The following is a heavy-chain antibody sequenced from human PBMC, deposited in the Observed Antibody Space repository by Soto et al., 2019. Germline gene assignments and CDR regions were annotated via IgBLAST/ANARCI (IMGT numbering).Heavy chain of an antibody. CDR3: ARHSIPYFD. CDR2: IYPGVSDT. V-gene: IGHV5-51*01. Sequence: GKAVNVTWDESEFLVPTSCMCCVRQMPGKGLEWMGIIYPGVSDTKYSPSFQGLVTISADKSVTTAYLQWSSLRASDTAMYYCARHSIPYFD. J-gene: IGHJ3*02. CDR1: EFLVPTSC.